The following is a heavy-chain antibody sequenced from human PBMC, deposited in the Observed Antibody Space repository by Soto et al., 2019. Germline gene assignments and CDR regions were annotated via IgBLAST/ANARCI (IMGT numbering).Heavy chain of an antibody. V-gene: IGHV1-69*13. J-gene: IGHJ6*02. CDR1: GGTFSSYA. CDR2: IIPIFGTA. Sequence: SVKVSCKASGGTFSSYAISWVRQAPGQGLEWMGGIIPIFGTANYAQKFQGRVTITADGSTSTAYMELSSLRSEDTAVYYCAXDSMGGATTAYYYGMDVWGQGTTVTVSS. D-gene: IGHD1-26*01. CDR3: AXDSMGGATTAYYYGMDV.